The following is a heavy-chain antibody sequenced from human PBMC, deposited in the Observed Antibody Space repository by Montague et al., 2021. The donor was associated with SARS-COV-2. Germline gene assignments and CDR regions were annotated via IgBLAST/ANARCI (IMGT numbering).Heavy chain of an antibody. CDR2: IWYDGSNK. Sequence: SLRLSCAASGLIFSSYGMYWVRQAPGKGLEWVAVIWYDGSNKYYVDSVKGRFTISRDNSNLYLQMNSLRVEDTAVYYCARNRRSYSGYDSEADYWGQGTLVTVSS. CDR1: GLIFSSYG. CDR3: ARNRRSYSGYDSEADY. J-gene: IGHJ4*02. D-gene: IGHD5-12*01. V-gene: IGHV3-33*07.